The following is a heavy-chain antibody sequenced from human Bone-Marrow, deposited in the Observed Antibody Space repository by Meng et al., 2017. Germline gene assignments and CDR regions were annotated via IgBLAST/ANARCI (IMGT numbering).Heavy chain of an antibody. CDR3: ARDWLAGTNMDY. D-gene: IGHD6-19*01. CDR1: GFTFSSYW. V-gene: IGHV3-30*01. CDR2: ISYDGSNK. Sequence: GGSLRLSCAASGFTFSSYWMSWVRQAPGKGLEWVAVISYDGSNKYYADSVKGRFTISRDNSKNTLYLQMNSLRAEDTAVYYCARDWLAGTNMDYWGQGTLVTVSS. J-gene: IGHJ4*02.